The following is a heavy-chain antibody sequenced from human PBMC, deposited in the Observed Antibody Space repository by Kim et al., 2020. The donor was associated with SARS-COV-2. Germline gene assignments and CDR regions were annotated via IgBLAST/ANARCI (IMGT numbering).Heavy chain of an antibody. D-gene: IGHD3-10*01. J-gene: IGHJ6*02. CDR3: AIPTYYYGSGNYYGMDV. CDR2: IWYDGSNK. CDR1: GFTFSSYG. V-gene: IGHV3-33*01. Sequence: GGSLRLSCAASGFTFSSYGMHWVRQAPGKGLEWVAVIWYDGSNKYYADSVKGRFTISRDNSKNTLYLQMNSLRAEDTAVYYCAIPTYYYGSGNYYGMDVWGQGTTVTVSS.